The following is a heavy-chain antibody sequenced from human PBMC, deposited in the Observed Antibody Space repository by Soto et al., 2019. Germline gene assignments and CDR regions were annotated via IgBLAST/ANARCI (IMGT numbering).Heavy chain of an antibody. CDR3: ARDRNFWSGYYSRPYYYYGMDV. CDR1: GYTFTGYY. CDR2: INPTSGGT. J-gene: IGHJ6*02. Sequence: SVKVSCKASGYTFTGYYMHWVRQAPGQGLEWMGWINPTSGGTNYAQKFQGTVTMTRDTSISTAYMELSRLRSDDTAVYYCARDRNFWSGYYSRPYYYYGMDVWGQGTTVTVSS. D-gene: IGHD3-3*01. V-gene: IGHV1-2*02.